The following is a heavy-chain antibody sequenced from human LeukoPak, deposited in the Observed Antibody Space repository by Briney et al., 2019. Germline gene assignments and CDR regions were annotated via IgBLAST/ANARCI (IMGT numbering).Heavy chain of an antibody. Sequence: PGGSLRLSCAASGFTFSTYNMNWVRQAPGKGLEWVSYISSSSNTIYYPDSVKGRFTISRDNAKNSLYLQMNSLRAEDTAVYYCAREGATPFDYWGQGTLVTVSS. D-gene: IGHD1-26*01. CDR3: AREGATPFDY. V-gene: IGHV3-48*04. CDR1: GFTFSTYN. J-gene: IGHJ4*02. CDR2: ISSSSNTI.